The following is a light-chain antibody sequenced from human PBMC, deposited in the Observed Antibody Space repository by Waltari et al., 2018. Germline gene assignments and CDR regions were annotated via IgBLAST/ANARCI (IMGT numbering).Light chain of an antibody. CDR3: MQAAHAPIT. Sequence: DVVMTQSPLSLPVTPGEPASISCRSSQSLLASNGDNSLNWYLQKPGQSPQVLMYMGSYRASWVPDRFSGSGSGTDFALKVSRVEAEDVGVYYCMQAAHAPITFGQGTRLELK. J-gene: IGKJ5*01. CDR2: MGS. V-gene: IGKV2-28*01. CDR1: QSLLASNGDNS.